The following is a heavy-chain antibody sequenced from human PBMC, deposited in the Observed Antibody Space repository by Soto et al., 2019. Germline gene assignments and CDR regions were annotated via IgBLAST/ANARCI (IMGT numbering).Heavy chain of an antibody. Sequence: KTSETLSLTCTVSGGSISSGDYYWSWIRQPPGKGLEWIGYIYYSGSTYYNPSLKSRVTISVDTSKNQFSLKLSSVTAADTAVYYCARASNPGDYFDYWGQGTLVTVSS. CDR2: IYYSGST. J-gene: IGHJ4*02. CDR1: GGSISSGDYY. D-gene: IGHD4-4*01. CDR3: ARASNPGDYFDY. V-gene: IGHV4-30-4*01.